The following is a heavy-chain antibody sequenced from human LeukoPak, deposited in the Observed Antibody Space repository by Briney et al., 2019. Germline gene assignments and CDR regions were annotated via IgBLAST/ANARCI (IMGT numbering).Heavy chain of an antibody. CDR1: GGSISDYY. CDR3: ARRKRGSGGPFDY. V-gene: IGHV4-59*08. J-gene: IGHJ4*02. D-gene: IGHD6-19*01. CDR2: MDYSGST. Sequence: SETLSLTCAVSGGSISDYYWTWIRQSPGTGLEWIGYMDYSGSTAYNPSLKSRVTISIDTSKKQFSLELSSVTAADTAIYFCARRKRGSGGPFDYWGQGTLVTVSS.